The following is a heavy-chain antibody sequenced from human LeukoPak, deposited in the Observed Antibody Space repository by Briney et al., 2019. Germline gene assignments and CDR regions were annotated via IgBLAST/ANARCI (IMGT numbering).Heavy chain of an antibody. D-gene: IGHD3-22*01. J-gene: IGHJ5*02. Sequence: ASVKVSCKASGGTFSSYTISWVRQAPGQGLEWMGRIIPILGIANYAQKFQGRVTITADKSMSIAYMELSSLRSEDTAVYYCARVMAPYYYDSSGYWFDPWGQGTLVTVSS. CDR2: IIPILGIA. V-gene: IGHV1-69*02. CDR1: GGTFSSYT. CDR3: ARVMAPYYYDSSGYWFDP.